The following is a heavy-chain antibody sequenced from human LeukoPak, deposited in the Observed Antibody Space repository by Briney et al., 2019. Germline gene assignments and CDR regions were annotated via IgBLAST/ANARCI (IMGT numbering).Heavy chain of an antibody. CDR2: INHSGST. CDR3: AKHLRRRFFSKTLGFEP. V-gene: IGHV4-34*01. Sequence: PSETLSLTCAVYGGSFSGYYWSWIRQPPGKGLEWIGEINHSGSTNYNPSLKSRVTISLDTSKNQLSLKLSSVTAADTAVYYCAKHLRRRFFSKTLGFEPWGQGTLVTVSS. J-gene: IGHJ5*02. CDR1: GGSFSGYY. D-gene: IGHD3-3*01.